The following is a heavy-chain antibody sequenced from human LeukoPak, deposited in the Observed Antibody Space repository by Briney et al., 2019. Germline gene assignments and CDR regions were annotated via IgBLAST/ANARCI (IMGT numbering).Heavy chain of an antibody. CDR1: GGSISSYY. Sequence: PSETLSLTCTVSGGSISSYYWTWIRQPAGKGLEWIGRIYTSGSTNYNPSLKSRVTMSVDTSNNQFSLSLSSVTAADTAVYYCARQIIAAGKNYYGMDVWGQGTTVTVSS. CDR3: ARQIIAAGKNYYGMDV. V-gene: IGHV4-4*07. CDR2: IYTSGST. J-gene: IGHJ6*02. D-gene: IGHD6-13*01.